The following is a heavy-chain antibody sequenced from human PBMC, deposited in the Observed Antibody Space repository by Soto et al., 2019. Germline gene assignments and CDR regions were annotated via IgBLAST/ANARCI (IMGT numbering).Heavy chain of an antibody. Sequence: QVQLVQSGAEVKKPGASVKVSCKASGYTFTGYFMHWVRQAPGQGLEWMGWINPNSGATKYAQKFHGRVTLSRDTSIRTAYMELSGLRSDYTAVYYCARGGGTILAPLPWGQGTQVTVAS. CDR2: INPNSGAT. D-gene: IGHD3-3*01. J-gene: IGHJ5*02. CDR3: ARGGGTILAPLP. V-gene: IGHV1-2*02. CDR1: GYTFTGYF.